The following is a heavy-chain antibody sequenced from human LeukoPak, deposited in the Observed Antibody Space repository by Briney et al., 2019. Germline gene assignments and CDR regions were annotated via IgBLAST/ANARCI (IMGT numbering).Heavy chain of an antibody. CDR1: GFTVSSNY. V-gene: IGHV3-53*01. J-gene: IGHJ4*02. CDR3: AKANYYDSSFDY. CDR2: IYSGGGR. D-gene: IGHD3-22*01. Sequence: GGSLRLSCAASGFTVSSNYMSWVRQAPGKGLEWVSIIYSGGGRNYADSVKGRFTISRDISKNTLYLQMNSLRAEDTAVYHCAKANYYDSSFDYWGQGTLVTISS.